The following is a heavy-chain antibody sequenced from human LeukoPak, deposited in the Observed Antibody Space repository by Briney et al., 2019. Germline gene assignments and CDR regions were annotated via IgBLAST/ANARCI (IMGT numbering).Heavy chain of an antibody. D-gene: IGHD2-8*01. Sequence: GASVKVSCKAPGYTFTSYDINWVRQATGQGLEWMGWMNPNSGNTGYAQKFQGRVTITRNTSISTAYMELSSLRSEDTAVYYCARGRVSHYFDYWGQGTLVTVSS. CDR3: ARGRVSHYFDY. V-gene: IGHV1-8*01. CDR2: MNPNSGNT. J-gene: IGHJ4*02. CDR1: GYTFTSYD.